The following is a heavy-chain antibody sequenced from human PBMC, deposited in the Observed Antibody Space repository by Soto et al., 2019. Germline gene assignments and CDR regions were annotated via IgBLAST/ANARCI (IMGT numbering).Heavy chain of an antibody. CDR1: GYTFTGYY. V-gene: IGHV1-2*04. J-gene: IGHJ4*02. Sequence: ASVKVSCKASGYTFTGYYMHWVRQAPGQGLEWMGWINPNSGGTNYAQKFQGWVTMTRDTSISTAYMELSRLRSDDTAVYYCARAPSSIAARFEGRPYYLDYWGQGTLVTVSS. CDR2: INPNSGGT. D-gene: IGHD6-6*01. CDR3: ARAPSSIAARFEGRPYYLDY.